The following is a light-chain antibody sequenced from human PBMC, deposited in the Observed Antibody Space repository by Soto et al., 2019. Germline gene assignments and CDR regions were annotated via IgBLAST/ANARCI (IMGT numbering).Light chain of an antibody. CDR3: QSYSSSLRSV. CDR1: SSNIGAGYD. V-gene: IGLV1-40*01. CDR2: GNS. Sequence: QYVLTQPPSVSGAPGQRVTISCTGSSSNIGAGYDVHWYQQLPGTAPKLLIYGNSNRPSGVPDRFSGTKSGTSASLAITGLQAEDDAYYYCQSYSSSLRSVFGTGTKLTVL. J-gene: IGLJ1*01.